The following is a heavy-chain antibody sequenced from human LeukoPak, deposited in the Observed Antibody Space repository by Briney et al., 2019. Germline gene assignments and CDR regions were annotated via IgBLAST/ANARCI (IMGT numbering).Heavy chain of an antibody. V-gene: IGHV2-5*01. CDR3: APAPYDYVWGSYRYTDGLHFDY. Sequence: SGPTLLNPTQTLTLTCTGSGFSLSTSGVGVGWIRQPPGKALEWLALIYWNDDKGYSPSLTPSLTIPKDNSKTQVVITMTTMDPVDTATYYSAPAPYDYVWGSYRYTDGLHFDYWGQGTLVTVSS. J-gene: IGHJ4*02. CDR2: IYWNDDK. D-gene: IGHD3-16*02. CDR1: GFSLSTSGVG.